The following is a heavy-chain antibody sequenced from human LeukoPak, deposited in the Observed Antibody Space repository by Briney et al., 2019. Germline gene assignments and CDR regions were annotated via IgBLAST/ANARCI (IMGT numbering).Heavy chain of an antibody. D-gene: IGHD3-3*01. V-gene: IGHV4-59*02. CDR1: GGSVSTYY. J-gene: IGHJ4*02. CDR2: ISSSGST. Sequence: PSETLSLTCSVSGGSVSTYYWSWIRQPPGKGLEWIGYISSSGSTDYNSSLKSRVTISLDTSKNQFSLKLNSVTAADTAVYYCARLNYGFPDYWGQGTLVTVSS. CDR3: ARLNYGFPDY.